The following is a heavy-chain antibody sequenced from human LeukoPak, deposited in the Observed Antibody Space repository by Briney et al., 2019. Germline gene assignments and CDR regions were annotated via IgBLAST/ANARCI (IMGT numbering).Heavy chain of an antibody. CDR2: IYHSGST. CDR3: ASGYDLSYFDY. Sequence: SKTLSLTCAVSGYSISSGYYWGWIRQPPGKGLEWIGSIYHSGSTYYNPSLKSRVTISVDTSKNQFSLKLSSVTAADTAVYYCASGYDLSYFDYWGQGTLVTVSS. CDR1: GYSISSGYY. V-gene: IGHV4-38-2*01. J-gene: IGHJ4*02. D-gene: IGHD5-12*01.